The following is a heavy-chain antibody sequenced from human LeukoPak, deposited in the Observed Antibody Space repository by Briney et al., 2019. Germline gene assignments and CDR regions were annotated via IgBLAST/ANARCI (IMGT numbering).Heavy chain of an antibody. CDR1: GGSISSGGYY. D-gene: IGHD3-22*01. CDR2: IYYSGST. CDR3: ARTNNYYDSSGYGYYFDY. J-gene: IGHJ4*02. Sequence: PSQTLSLTCTVSGGSISSGGYYWSWIRQHPGKGLEWIGYIYYSGSTYYNPSLKSRVTIPVDTSKNQFSLKLSSVTAADTAVYYCARTNNYYDSSGYGYYFDYWGQGTLVTVSS. V-gene: IGHV4-31*03.